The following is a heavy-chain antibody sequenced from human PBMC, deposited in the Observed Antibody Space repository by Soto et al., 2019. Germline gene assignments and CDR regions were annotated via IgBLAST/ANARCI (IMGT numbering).Heavy chain of an antibody. J-gene: IGHJ5*02. D-gene: IGHD3-22*01. CDR1: GFTFSSYG. CDR2: FDPEDGET. Sequence: GGSLRLSCAASGFTFSSYGMHWVRQAPGKGLEWVGGFDPEDGETIYAQKFQGRVTMTEDTSTDTAYMELSSLRSEDTAVEYCAGVVGYYDSSGYRGPWGQGTLVSVSS. V-gene: IGHV1-24*01. CDR3: AGVVGYYDSSGYRGP.